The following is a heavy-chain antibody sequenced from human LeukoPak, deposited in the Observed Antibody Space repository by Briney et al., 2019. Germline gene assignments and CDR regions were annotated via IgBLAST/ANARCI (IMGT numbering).Heavy chain of an antibody. CDR2: ISWNSGSI. J-gene: IGHJ3*02. CDR3: AKDRSYDFAGAFDI. D-gene: IGHD3-3*01. V-gene: IGHV3-9*03. CDR1: GFTFDDYA. Sequence: GGSPRLSCAASGFTFDDYAMHWVRQAPGKGLEWVSGISWNSGSIGYADSVKGRFTISRDNAKNSLYLQMNSLRAEDMALYYCAKDRSYDFAGAFDIWGQGTMVTVSS.